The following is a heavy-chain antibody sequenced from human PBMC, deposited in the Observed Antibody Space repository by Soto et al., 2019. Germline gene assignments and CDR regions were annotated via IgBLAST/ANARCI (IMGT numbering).Heavy chain of an antibody. J-gene: IGHJ4*02. CDR1: GGSFSGYF. CDR2: ISHSGSR. Sequence: SETLSLTCVVSGGSFSGYFWTWIRQSPGRGLEWIGEISHSGSRNYNPSLKSRVTMSMDTSKNQFSLKLTSVTAADSAVYFCAREPLAHSYFDFWGQGTLVTVSS. V-gene: IGHV4-34*01. CDR3: AREPLAHSYFDF.